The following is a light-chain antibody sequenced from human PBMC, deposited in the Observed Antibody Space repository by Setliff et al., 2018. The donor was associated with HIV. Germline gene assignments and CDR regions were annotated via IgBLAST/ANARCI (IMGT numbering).Light chain of an antibody. Sequence: QSVLTQPASVSGSPGQVITVSCTGTRSDVGAYNSVSWFQQHPGRAPKLIIFDVSSRPSGVSNRFSGSKFGNTASLTISGLQTEDEADYYCCSYAGSGTLYVFGTGTKVTVL. CDR2: DVS. J-gene: IGLJ1*01. CDR1: RSDVGAYNS. CDR3: CSYAGSGTLYV. V-gene: IGLV2-14*03.